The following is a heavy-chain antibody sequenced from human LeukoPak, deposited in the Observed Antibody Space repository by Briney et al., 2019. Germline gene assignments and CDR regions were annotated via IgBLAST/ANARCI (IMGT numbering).Heavy chain of an antibody. D-gene: IGHD3-9*01. CDR2: IYPGDSDT. J-gene: IGHJ6*03. V-gene: IGHV5-51*01. CDR1: GYGFTSYW. Sequence: GESLKISCKGSGYGFTSYWIGWVRQMPGKGLEWMGIIYPGDSDTRYSPSFQGQVTISADKSISTAYLQWSSLKASDTAMYYCARLKYDILTGHYYYYMDVWGKGTTVTVSS. CDR3: ARLKYDILTGHYYYYMDV.